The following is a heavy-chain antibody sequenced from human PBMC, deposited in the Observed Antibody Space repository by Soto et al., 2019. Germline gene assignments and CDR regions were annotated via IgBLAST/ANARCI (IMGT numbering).Heavy chain of an antibody. Sequence: ASVKVSCKASGYTFTSYAMHWVRQAPGQRLEWMGWINAGNGNTKYSQKFQGRVTITRDTSASTAYMELSSLRSEVTAVYYCARAIVVVTPPDYRGQGSLVTGSS. CDR3: ARAIVVVTPPDY. CDR1: GYTFTSYA. CDR2: INAGNGNT. D-gene: IGHD3-22*01. V-gene: IGHV1-3*01. J-gene: IGHJ4*02.